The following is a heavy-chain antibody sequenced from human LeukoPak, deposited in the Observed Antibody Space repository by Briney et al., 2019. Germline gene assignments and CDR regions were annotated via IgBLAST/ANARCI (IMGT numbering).Heavy chain of an antibody. J-gene: IGHJ4*02. CDR2: IYYSGNT. Sequence: SETLSLTCTVSGRSISPYYWSWNRQPPGGGLEWLGYIYYSGNTDYNPSLKSRVAISVDTSKNQFSLKLSSVTAADTAVYYCARSTGSTMFIDYWGQGTLVTVSS. V-gene: IGHV4-59*01. CDR3: ARSTGSTMFIDY. CDR1: GRSISPYY. D-gene: IGHD3-10*02.